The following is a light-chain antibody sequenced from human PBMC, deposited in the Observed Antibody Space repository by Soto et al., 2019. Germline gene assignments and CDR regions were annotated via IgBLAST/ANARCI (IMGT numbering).Light chain of an antibody. J-gene: IGKJ1*01. CDR3: QEYNTWPWT. CDR2: GAS. V-gene: IGKV3-15*01. CDR1: QSVNSN. Sequence: TVLTQSPATLSLSPGERATLSCRASQSVNSNLAWYKQKLGQAPRVLIFGASTRATGIPARFRGSGSGTEFSLTINSLKSEDFEVYYCQEYNTWPWTFGQGTKVDIK.